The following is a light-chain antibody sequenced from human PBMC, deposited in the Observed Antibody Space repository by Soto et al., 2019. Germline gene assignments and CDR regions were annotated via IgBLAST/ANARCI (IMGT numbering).Light chain of an antibody. CDR1: QDISNH. Sequence: DIQMTQSPSSLSASVGGRVTITCQASQDISNHLNWYQQKPGKAPNLLIYDKSNLETGVPSTFSGGGSGRDFTLTITSLQPEDFATYYCQQYDSLPYTFGQGTKLEIK. CDR3: QQYDSLPYT. V-gene: IGKV1-33*01. J-gene: IGKJ2*01. CDR2: DKS.